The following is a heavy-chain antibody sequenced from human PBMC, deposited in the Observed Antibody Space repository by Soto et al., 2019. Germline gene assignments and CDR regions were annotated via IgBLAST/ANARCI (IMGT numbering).Heavy chain of an antibody. CDR3: AGVWCSGGSCYSGSGWFDP. V-gene: IGHV1-69*12. CDR2: IIPIFGTA. J-gene: IGHJ5*02. Sequence: QVQLVQSGAEVKKPGSSVKVSCKASGGTFSSYAISWVRQAPGQGLEWMGGIIPIFGTANYAQKFKGRVTITADESTSTAYMELSSLGSEDTAVYYWAGVWCSGGSCYSGSGWFDPWGQGTLVTVSS. D-gene: IGHD2-15*01. CDR1: GGTFSSYA.